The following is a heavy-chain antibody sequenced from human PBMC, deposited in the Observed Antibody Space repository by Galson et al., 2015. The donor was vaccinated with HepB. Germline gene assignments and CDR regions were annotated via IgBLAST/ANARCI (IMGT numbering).Heavy chain of an antibody. V-gene: IGHV5-51*01. CDR3: ARQGAVYYYDSSGYYS. Sequence: QSGAEVKKPGESLKISCKGSGYSFTSYWIGWVRQMPGKGLEWMGIIYPGDSDTRYSPSFQGQVTISADKSISTAYLQWSSLKASDTAMYYCARQGAVYYYDSSGYYSWGQGTLVTVSS. J-gene: IGHJ4*02. CDR1: GYSFTSYW. D-gene: IGHD3-22*01. CDR2: IYPGDSDT.